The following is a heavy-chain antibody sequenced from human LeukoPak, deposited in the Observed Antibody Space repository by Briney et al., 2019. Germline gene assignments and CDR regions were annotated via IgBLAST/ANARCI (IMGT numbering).Heavy chain of an antibody. CDR3: ATVGLNYGLVY. J-gene: IGHJ4*02. CDR2: IKEDGSEE. V-gene: IGHV3-7*01. Sequence: GGSLRLSCGAPGFIFSRYWMTWVRQAPGKGLEWVAHIKEDGSEEYYVDSVKGRFTISRDNAKNSLYLQMNRLRGEDTAVYYCATVGLNYGLVYWGQGTLVTVSS. CDR1: GFIFSRYW. D-gene: IGHD3-10*01.